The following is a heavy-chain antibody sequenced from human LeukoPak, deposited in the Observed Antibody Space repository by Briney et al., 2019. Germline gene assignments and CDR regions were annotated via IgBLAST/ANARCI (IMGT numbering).Heavy chain of an antibody. J-gene: IGHJ6*03. CDR3: ARENYYGSGSYYNPWYYYYYMDV. Sequence: GGSLRLSCAASGFTFSSYSMNWVRQAPGKGLEWVSSISSSSSYIYYADSVKGRFTISRDNAKNSLYLQMNSLRAEDTAVYYCARENYYGSGSYYNPWYYYYYMDVWGKGATVTVSS. D-gene: IGHD3-10*01. CDR2: ISSSSSYI. V-gene: IGHV3-21*01. CDR1: GFTFSSYS.